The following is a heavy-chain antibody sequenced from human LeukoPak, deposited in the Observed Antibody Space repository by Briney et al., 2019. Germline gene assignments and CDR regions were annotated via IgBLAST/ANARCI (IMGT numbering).Heavy chain of an antibody. CDR2: TIPIFGTA. CDR1: GGTFSSYA. Sequence: SVKVSCKASGGTFSSYAISWVRQAPGQGLEWMGGTIPIFGTANYAQKFQGRVTITADKSTSTAYMELSSLRSEDTAVYYCARSTVAGIFDYWGQGTLVTVSS. V-gene: IGHV1-69*06. D-gene: IGHD6-19*01. J-gene: IGHJ4*02. CDR3: ARSTVAGIFDY.